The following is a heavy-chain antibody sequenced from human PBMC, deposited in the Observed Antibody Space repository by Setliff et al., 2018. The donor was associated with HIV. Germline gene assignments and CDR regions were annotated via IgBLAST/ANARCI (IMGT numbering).Heavy chain of an antibody. V-gene: IGHV4-59*11. CDR3: AKGAGFYGDYTFDY. Sequence: SETLSLTCTVSYGSITSHYWSWIRQSPGRELEWIGYIYSTGSTNYNPSLQSRVSISMDASKNKFSLKVTSVTSADTAVYYCAKGAGFYGDYTFDYWGQGNLVTVSS. J-gene: IGHJ4*02. CDR1: YGSITSHY. CDR2: IYSTGST. D-gene: IGHD4-17*01.